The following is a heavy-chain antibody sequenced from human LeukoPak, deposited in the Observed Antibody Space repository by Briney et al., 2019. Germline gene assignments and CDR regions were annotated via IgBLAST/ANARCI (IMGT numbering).Heavy chain of an antibody. Sequence: PSETLSLTCAVYGGSFSGYYWSWIRQPPGKGLEWIGEISHSGSTNYNPSLKSRVTISLDTSKNQFSLNLSSVTAADTAVYYCARVRARLHTIGYWGQGTLVTVSS. CDR1: GGSFSGYY. V-gene: IGHV4-34*01. CDR3: ARVRARLHTIGY. D-gene: IGHD2-21*01. CDR2: ISHSGST. J-gene: IGHJ4*02.